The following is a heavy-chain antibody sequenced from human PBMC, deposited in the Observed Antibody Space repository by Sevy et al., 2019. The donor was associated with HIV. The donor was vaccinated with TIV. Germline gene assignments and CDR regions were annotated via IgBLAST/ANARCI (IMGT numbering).Heavy chain of an antibody. CDR1: GGSISSYY. Sequence: SETLSLTCTVSGGSISSYYWSWIRQPAGKGLEWIGRIYTSGSTNYNPSLKSRVTMSVDTSKNKFSLKLSSVTAADTAVYYCARLYGSESYWRYYYYGMDVWGQGTTVTVSS. J-gene: IGHJ6*02. CDR2: IYTSGST. D-gene: IGHD3-10*01. CDR3: ARLYGSESYWRYYYYGMDV. V-gene: IGHV4-4*07.